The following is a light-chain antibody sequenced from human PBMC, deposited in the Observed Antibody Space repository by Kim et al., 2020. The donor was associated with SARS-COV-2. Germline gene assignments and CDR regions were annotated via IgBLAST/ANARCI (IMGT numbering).Light chain of an antibody. CDR2: GAS. CDR3: QQYGSSPRT. CDR1: QSVSNSY. Sequence: LSPGERATLSCRASQSVSNSYLAWYQQTPGQAPRLLIYGASSRATGIPDRFSGSGSGTDFTLTISRLEPEDFAVYYCQQYGSSPRTFGQGTKLEI. J-gene: IGKJ2*01. V-gene: IGKV3-20*01.